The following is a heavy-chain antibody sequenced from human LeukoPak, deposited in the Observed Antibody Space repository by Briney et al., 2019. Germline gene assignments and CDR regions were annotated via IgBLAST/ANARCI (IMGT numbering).Heavy chain of an antibody. Sequence: SETLSLTCAVYGGSFSGYYWSWIRQPPGKGLEWIGEINHSGSTNYNPSLKSRVTISVDTSKNQFSLKLSSVTAADTAVYYCARPGAGNSSPFDYWGQGTLVTVSS. J-gene: IGHJ4*02. D-gene: IGHD6-19*01. CDR3: ARPGAGNSSPFDY. CDR2: INHSGST. V-gene: IGHV4-34*01. CDR1: GGSFSGYY.